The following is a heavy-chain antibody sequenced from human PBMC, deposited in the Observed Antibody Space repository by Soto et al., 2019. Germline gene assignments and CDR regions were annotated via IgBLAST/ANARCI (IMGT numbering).Heavy chain of an antibody. J-gene: IGHJ6*02. CDR2: INPSGGST. V-gene: IGHV1-46*01. CDR3: ARGAAYSSGWYVWPSYCYGMDV. Sequence: ASVKVSCKASGYTFTSYYMHWVRQAPGQGLEWMGIINPSGGSTSYAQKFQGRVTMTRDTSTSTVYMELSSLRSEDTAVYYCARGAAYSSGWYVWPSYCYGMDVWGQGTTVTVSS. CDR1: GYTFTSYY. D-gene: IGHD6-19*01.